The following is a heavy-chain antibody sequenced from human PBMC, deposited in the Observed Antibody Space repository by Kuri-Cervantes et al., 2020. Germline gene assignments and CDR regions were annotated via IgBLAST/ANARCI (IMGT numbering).Heavy chain of an antibody. CDR2: IYPGDSDT. CDR3: ARPRVEEGYCSGGSRYGGFWNAFDI. V-gene: IGHV5-51*01. J-gene: IGHJ3*02. Sequence: GGSLRLSCKGSGYSFTSYWIGWVRQMPGKGLEWMGIIYPGDSDTRYSPSFQGQVTISADKSISTAYLQWSSLKASDTAMYYCARPRVEEGYCSGGSRYGGFWNAFDIWGQGTMVTVSS. CDR1: GYSFTSYW. D-gene: IGHD2-15*01.